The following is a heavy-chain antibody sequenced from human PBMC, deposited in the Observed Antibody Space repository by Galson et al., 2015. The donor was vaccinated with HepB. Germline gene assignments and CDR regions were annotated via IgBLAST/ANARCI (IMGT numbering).Heavy chain of an antibody. V-gene: IGHV5-51*01. D-gene: IGHD2-15*01. Sequence: QSGAEVKKPGESLKISCKGSGYTFTTYWIGWVRQTPGKGLEWMGIIYPGDSDTRKSPSFQGQVTISVDTSISTAYLQWSSLKASDTAMYYCARQAMVVADGMDVWGQGATVTVSS. J-gene: IGHJ6*02. CDR1: GYTFTTYW. CDR3: ARQAMVVADGMDV. CDR2: IYPGDSDT.